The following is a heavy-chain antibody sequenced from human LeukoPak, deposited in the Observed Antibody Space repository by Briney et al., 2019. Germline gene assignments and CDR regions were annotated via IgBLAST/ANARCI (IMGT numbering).Heavy chain of an antibody. D-gene: IGHD6-13*01. J-gene: IGHJ2*01. Sequence: GGSLRLSCAASGFTFSSYSMNWVRQAPGKGLEWVSSISSSSSYIYYADSVKGRFTISRDNAKNSLYLQMNSLRAEDTAVYYCARVSSSWYQDWYFDLWGRGTLVTVSS. CDR3: ARVSSSWYQDWYFDL. CDR1: GFTFSSYS. V-gene: IGHV3-21*01. CDR2: ISSSSSYI.